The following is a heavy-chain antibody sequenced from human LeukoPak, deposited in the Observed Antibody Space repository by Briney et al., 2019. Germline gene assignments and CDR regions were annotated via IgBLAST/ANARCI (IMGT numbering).Heavy chain of an antibody. J-gene: IGHJ4*02. CDR2: IRFDGSNR. V-gene: IGHV3-30*02. D-gene: IGHD3-10*01. CDR1: GFTTATYG. CDR3: ATLAAGSLDY. Sequence: GGSLKLSCAASGFTTATYGLHWFRQAPGKGLEWLAFIRFDGSNRYYADSVKGRFTISRDTSKNMLYLQMNSLRAEDTAVYYCATLAAGSLDYWGQGTLVTVAS.